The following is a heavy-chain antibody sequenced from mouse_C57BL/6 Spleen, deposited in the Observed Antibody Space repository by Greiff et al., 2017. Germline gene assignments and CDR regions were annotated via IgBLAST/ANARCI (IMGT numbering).Heavy chain of an antibody. D-gene: IGHD2-4*01. CDR1: GFTFSDYY. Sequence: EVQLQESEGGLVQPGSSMKLSCTASGFTFSDYYMAWVRQVPEKGLEWVANINYDGSSTYYLDSLKSRFIISRDNAKNILYLQMSSLKSEDTATYYCARPSMDYDWYFDVWGTGTTVTVSS. J-gene: IGHJ1*03. V-gene: IGHV5-16*01. CDR2: INYDGSST. CDR3: ARPSMDYDWYFDV.